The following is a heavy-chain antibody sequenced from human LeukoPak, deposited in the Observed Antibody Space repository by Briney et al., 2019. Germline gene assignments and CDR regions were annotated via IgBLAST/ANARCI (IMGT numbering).Heavy chain of an antibody. CDR3: ARGCIPTGSSTRWRNWFDP. D-gene: IGHD6-6*01. Sequence: PSETLSLACAVYGGSFSGYYWSWIRQPPGKGLEWIGEINHSGSANYNPSLKSRVTISVDTSKNQFSLKLSSVTAADTAVYYCARGCIPTGSSTRWRNWFDPWGQGTLVTVSS. V-gene: IGHV4-34*01. J-gene: IGHJ5*02. CDR2: INHSGSA. CDR1: GGSFSGYY.